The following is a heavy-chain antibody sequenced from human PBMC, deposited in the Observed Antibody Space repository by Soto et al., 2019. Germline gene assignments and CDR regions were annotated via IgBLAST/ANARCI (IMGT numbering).Heavy chain of an antibody. Sequence: QITLKESGPTLVKPTQTLTLTCTFSGFSLSTHTVGVAWIRQPPGKAQEWLALIYWDEDKRYSPSLKSRLTITQDTSKSQVVLTMTNMDPVDTATYCCADIVPFDYRGYNFEFWGQGILVTVSS. J-gene: IGHJ4*02. D-gene: IGHD3-9*01. CDR1: GFSLSTHTVG. V-gene: IGHV2-5*02. CDR2: IYWDEDK. CDR3: ADIVPFDYRGYNFEF.